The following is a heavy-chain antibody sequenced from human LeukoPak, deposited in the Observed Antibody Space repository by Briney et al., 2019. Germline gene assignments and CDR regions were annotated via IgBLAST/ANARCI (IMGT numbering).Heavy chain of an antibody. V-gene: IGHV6-1*01. CDR1: GDSVSSNSAA. Sequence: SQTLSLTCAISGDSVSSNSAAWNWIRQSPSRGLEWLGRTYYRSKWYNDYAVSVKSRITIIPDTSKNQFSLHLNSVTPEDTAVYYCASPSSSLDAFDIWGQGTLVTVSS. CDR2: TYYRSKWYN. D-gene: IGHD6-13*01. J-gene: IGHJ3*02. CDR3: ASPSSSLDAFDI.